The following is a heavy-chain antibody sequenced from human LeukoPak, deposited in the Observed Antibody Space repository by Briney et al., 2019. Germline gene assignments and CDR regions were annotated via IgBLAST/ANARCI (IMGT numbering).Heavy chain of an antibody. V-gene: IGHV4-59*08. Sequence: SETLSLTCTVSGGSNWSWYWICPRQPPGKGLEWIGYIYYSGSTNYNPSLKSRVTISVDTAKNQFSLKLSSVTAADTAVYYCARHKPAEALRFWDSVLYFADWGQGTLVTVSS. CDR3: ARHKPAEALRFWDSVLYFAD. CDR2: IYYSGST. J-gene: IGHJ4*02. CDR1: GGSNWSWY. D-gene: IGHD3/OR15-3a*01.